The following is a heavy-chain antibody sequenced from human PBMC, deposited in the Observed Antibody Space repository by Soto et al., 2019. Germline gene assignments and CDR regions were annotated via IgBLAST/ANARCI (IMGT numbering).Heavy chain of an antibody. CDR1: GFTFSSYA. Sequence: GGSLRLSCAASGFTFSSYAMHWVRQAPGKGLEYVSAISSNGGSTYYANSVKGRFTISRDNSKNTLYLQMGSLRAEDMAVYYCARGYFDWFQTYFDYWGQGTLVTVSS. CDR2: ISSNGGST. V-gene: IGHV3-64*01. CDR3: ARGYFDWFQTYFDY. D-gene: IGHD3-9*01. J-gene: IGHJ4*02.